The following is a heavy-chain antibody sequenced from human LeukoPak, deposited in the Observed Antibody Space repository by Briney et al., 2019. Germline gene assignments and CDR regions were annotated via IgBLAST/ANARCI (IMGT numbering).Heavy chain of an antibody. J-gene: IGHJ4*02. CDR3: ARESSGFDWLYDY. Sequence: ASVKVSCKASGGTFSSYAISWVRQAPGQGLEWMGWISAYNGNTNYAQKFQGRVTMTTDTSTRTAYMELRSLRSDDTAVYYCARESSGFDWLYDYWGQGTLVTVSS. CDR1: GGTFSSYA. V-gene: IGHV1-18*01. D-gene: IGHD3-9*01. CDR2: ISAYNGNT.